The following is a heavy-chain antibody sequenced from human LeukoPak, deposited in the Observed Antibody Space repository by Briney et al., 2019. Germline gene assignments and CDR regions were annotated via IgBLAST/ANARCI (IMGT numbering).Heavy chain of an antibody. CDR2: ITSSGSTK. Sequence: GGSLRLSCAASGFTISSYSMNWVRQAPGKGLEWASYITSSGSTKYYADSVKGRFTISRDNAKNSRYLQMNSLRDEDTAVYYCACGGKILDYWGQGTPVTVSS. D-gene: IGHD4-23*01. CDR3: ACGGKILDY. V-gene: IGHV3-48*02. J-gene: IGHJ4*02. CDR1: GFTISSYS.